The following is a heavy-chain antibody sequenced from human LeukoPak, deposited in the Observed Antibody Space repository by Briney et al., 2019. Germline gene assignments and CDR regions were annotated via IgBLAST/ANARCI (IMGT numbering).Heavy chain of an antibody. J-gene: IGHJ3*02. CDR2: ISSSSSTI. Sequence: PGGSLRLSCAASGFTFSTYRMNWVRQAPGKGLEWVSYISSSSSTIYYADSVKGRFTISRDNSRNTLYLQMNSLRADDTAVYHCAKLRQTGTIYDGFDIWGQGTLVTVSS. D-gene: IGHD1-14*01. CDR3: AKLRQTGTIYDGFDI. V-gene: IGHV3-48*01. CDR1: GFTFSTYR.